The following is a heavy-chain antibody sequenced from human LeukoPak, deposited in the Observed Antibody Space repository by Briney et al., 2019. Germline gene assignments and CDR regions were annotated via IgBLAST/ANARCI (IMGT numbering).Heavy chain of an antibody. CDR1: GFTFSSHG. D-gene: IGHD3-22*01. CDR2: IIPSGHTT. V-gene: IGHV3-23*01. CDR3: AKDRPDSSGYYYLFDY. J-gene: IGHJ4*02. Sequence: GGSLRLSCVASGFTFSSHGMNWVRQAPGKGLEWVSGIIPSGHTTYYADSVRGRFTISRDNSRNTVYLQVNSLRAEDTAVYYCAKDRPDSSGYYYLFDYWGQGTLVTVSS.